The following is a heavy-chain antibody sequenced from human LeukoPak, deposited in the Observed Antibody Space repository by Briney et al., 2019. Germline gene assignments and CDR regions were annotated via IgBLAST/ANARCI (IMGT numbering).Heavy chain of an antibody. Sequence: SETLSLTCTVSGVSISTGGYYWSWIRQHPGKGLDYIGYIYYRGSTYYSPSLKSRLTISLDTPNNQFSLKLRSVTAADTAVYYCARATDYGDSYYFDHWGQGTPVTVSS. D-gene: IGHD4/OR15-4a*01. CDR1: GVSISTGGYY. J-gene: IGHJ4*02. CDR2: IYYRGST. CDR3: ARATDYGDSYYFDH. V-gene: IGHV4-31*03.